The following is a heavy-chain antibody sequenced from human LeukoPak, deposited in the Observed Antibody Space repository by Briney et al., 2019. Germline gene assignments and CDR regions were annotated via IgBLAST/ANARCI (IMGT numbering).Heavy chain of an antibody. J-gene: IGHJ4*02. Sequence: PGGSLRLSCAASGFTFSSYSMNWVRQAPGKGLEWVSAISGSGGSTYYADSVKGRFTISRDNSKNTLYLQMNSLRAEDTAVYYCAKENGGYSYDLPDYWGQGTLVTVSS. CDR3: AKENGGYSYDLPDY. CDR1: GFTFSSYS. CDR2: ISGSGGST. D-gene: IGHD5-18*01. V-gene: IGHV3-23*01.